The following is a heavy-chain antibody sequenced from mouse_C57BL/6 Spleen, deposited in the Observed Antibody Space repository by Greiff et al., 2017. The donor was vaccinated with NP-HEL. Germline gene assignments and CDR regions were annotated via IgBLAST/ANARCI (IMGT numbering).Heavy chain of an antibody. CDR1: GYTFTSYR. CDR3: AREDSFLDYYAMDY. J-gene: IGHJ4*01. CDR2: IYPGSGST. Sequence: VQLQQPGAELVKPGASVKMSCKASGYTFTSYRITWVKQRPGQGLEWIGDIYPGSGSTNYNEKFKSKATLTVDTSSSTAYMQLISQTSQDSAVYYSAREDSFLDYYAMDYWGQGTSVTVSS. V-gene: IGHV1-55*01.